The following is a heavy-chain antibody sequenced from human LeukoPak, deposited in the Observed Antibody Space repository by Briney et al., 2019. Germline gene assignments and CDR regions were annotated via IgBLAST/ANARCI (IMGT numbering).Heavy chain of an antibody. CDR1: GFTFSSYA. D-gene: IGHD3-22*01. Sequence: PGGSLRLSCAASGFTFSSYAMTWVRQAPGKGLEWVSTITGSGGYTYYADSVKGRFTISRDKSKNTLFLRMNSLRAEDTAVYFCAKQSLYDSSGHFHYWGQGTLVTVSS. J-gene: IGHJ4*02. CDR3: AKQSLYDSSGHFHY. V-gene: IGHV3-23*01. CDR2: ITGSGGYT.